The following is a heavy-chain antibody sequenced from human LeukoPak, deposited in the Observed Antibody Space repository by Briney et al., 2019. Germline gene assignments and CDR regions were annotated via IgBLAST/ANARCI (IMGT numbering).Heavy chain of an antibody. CDR3: ARGTGLWFARGWFDP. J-gene: IGHJ5*02. V-gene: IGHV4-34*01. Sequence: SETLSLTCAVYGGSFSGYYWSWIRQPPGKGLEWSGEINHSGSTNYNPSLKSRVTISVDTSKNQFSLKLSSVTAADTAVYYCARGTGLWFARGWFDPWGQGTLVTVSS. D-gene: IGHD3-10*01. CDR2: INHSGST. CDR1: GGSFSGYY.